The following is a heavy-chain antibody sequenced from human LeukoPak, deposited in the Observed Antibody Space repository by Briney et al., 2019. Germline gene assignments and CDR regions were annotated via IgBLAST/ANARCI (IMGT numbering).Heavy chain of an antibody. J-gene: IGHJ4*02. Sequence: SQTLSLTCAISGDSVSSNSAAWNWIRQSPSRGLEWLGRTYYRSKWYNDYAVSVKSRITTNPDTSKNQFSLQLNSVTPEDTAVYYCAATKYCSGGSCFPHLDYWGQGTLVTVSS. CDR1: GDSVSSNSAA. CDR3: AATKYCSGGSCFPHLDY. V-gene: IGHV6-1*01. D-gene: IGHD2-15*01. CDR2: TYYRSKWYN.